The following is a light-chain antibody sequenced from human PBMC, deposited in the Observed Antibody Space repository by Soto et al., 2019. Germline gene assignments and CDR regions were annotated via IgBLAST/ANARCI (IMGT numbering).Light chain of an antibody. CDR1: SSDVGGYNY. V-gene: IGLV2-14*01. J-gene: IGLJ2*01. CDR2: EVS. Sequence: QSALTQPASVSGSPGQSITISCTGTSSDVGGYNYVSWYQQHPVKAPKLMIYEVSNRPSGVSNRFSGSKSGNTASLTISGLQAEDEADYYCSSYTSSSPVVFGGGTKLTVL. CDR3: SSYTSSSPVV.